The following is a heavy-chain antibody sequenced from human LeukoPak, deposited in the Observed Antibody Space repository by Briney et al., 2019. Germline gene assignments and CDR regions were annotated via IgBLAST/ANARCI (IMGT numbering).Heavy chain of an antibody. CDR1: GGSISSGGYY. D-gene: IGHD4-11*01. CDR2: ISGSGGST. Sequence: PSETPSLTCTVSGGSISSGGYYWSWVRQAPGKGLEWVSAISGSGGSTYYADSVKGRFTISRDNSKNTLYLQMNSLRAEDTAVYFCARWGNDYSQFDSWGQGTLVTVS. J-gene: IGHJ4*02. V-gene: IGHV3-23*01. CDR3: ARWGNDYSQFDS.